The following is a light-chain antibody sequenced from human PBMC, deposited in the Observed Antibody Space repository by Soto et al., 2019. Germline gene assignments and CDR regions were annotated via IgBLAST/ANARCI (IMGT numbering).Light chain of an antibody. J-gene: IGKJ1*01. V-gene: IGKV4-1*01. CDR1: QTILYSPNNKNS. Sequence: DIVMIQSPDSLAVSLGERATINCKSSQTILYSPNNKNSLAWFQQKPGQSPKLLINWGSTRESGVPDRFSGSGSGTDFTLTISSLQAEDVAVYYCQQYYGSLPTFGQGTKVEIK. CDR3: QQYYGSLPT. CDR2: WGS.